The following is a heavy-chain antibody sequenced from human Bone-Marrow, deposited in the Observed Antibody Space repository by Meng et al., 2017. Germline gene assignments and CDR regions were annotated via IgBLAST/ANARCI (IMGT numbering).Heavy chain of an antibody. Sequence: QDQRGQSGAEVKKPGASVKVSCKASGYTFTSYGISWVRQATGQGLEWMGWMNPNSGNTGYAQKFQARVTMTGDTSISTAYMELSGLRSDDTAMYYCARDEDISAAGKLFGDYWGQGTLVTVSS. CDR3: ARDEDISAAGKLFGDY. CDR1: GYTFTSYG. V-gene: IGHV1-8*02. CDR2: MNPNSGNT. D-gene: IGHD6-25*01. J-gene: IGHJ4*02.